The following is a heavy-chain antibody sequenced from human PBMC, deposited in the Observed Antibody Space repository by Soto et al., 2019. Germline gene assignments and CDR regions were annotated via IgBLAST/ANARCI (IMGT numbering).Heavy chain of an antibody. CDR3: ARAGYRSVDY. J-gene: IGHJ4*02. CDR1: GFTFSSYS. Sequence: EVQLVESGGGMVQPGGSLRLSCAASGFTFSSYSMHWVRQAPGKGLEWVSYITSSGSTIYYADSVRGRFTISRDNAKNSLYLQMNSLRDEDTAVYYCARAGYRSVDYWGQGTLVTVSS. D-gene: IGHD3-3*01. V-gene: IGHV3-48*02. CDR2: ITSSGSTI.